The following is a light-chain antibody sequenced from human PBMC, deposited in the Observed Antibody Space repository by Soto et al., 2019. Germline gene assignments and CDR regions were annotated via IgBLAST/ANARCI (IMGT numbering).Light chain of an antibody. CDR1: QSVNSH. Sequence: EIVMTQSPATLSVSPGERATLSCRASQSVNSHLAWYQQKPGQAPRLLIYGASTRASGIPARFSGSGSGTEFTLSISSLQSEDFAVYYCHQYNNWPSWTFGQGTKVEIK. CDR2: GAS. J-gene: IGKJ1*01. CDR3: HQYNNWPSWT. V-gene: IGKV3-15*01.